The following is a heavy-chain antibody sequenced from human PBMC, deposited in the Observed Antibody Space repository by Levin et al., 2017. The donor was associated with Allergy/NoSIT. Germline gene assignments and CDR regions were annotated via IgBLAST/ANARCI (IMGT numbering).Heavy chain of an antibody. CDR1: GFSFTTYW. Sequence: ASVKVSCKGSGFSFTTYWIGWVRQMPGKGLEWMGIIYPGDSDTRYSPSFQGQVTISADKSISTAYLQWSSLKASDTAMYYCARQPGVGASTDYWGQGTLVTVSS. CDR2: IYPGDSDT. D-gene: IGHD1-26*01. J-gene: IGHJ4*02. V-gene: IGHV5-51*01. CDR3: ARQPGVGASTDY.